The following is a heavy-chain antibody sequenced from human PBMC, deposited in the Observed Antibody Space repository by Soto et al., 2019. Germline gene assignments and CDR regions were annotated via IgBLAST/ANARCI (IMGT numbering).Heavy chain of an antibody. CDR3: VRDSGAKLSRS. V-gene: IGHV1-69*13. CDR2: IFPIYRTA. D-gene: IGHD3-10*01. J-gene: IGHJ4*02. CDR1: GGTFSSYR. Sequence: SVKVSGKASGGTFSSYRINWVRQAPVQGLEWVGGIFPIYRTADYAQKFQGRVTIPADDSARTSYMKLRSLKSLDTAVYYCVRDSGAKLSRSWGQGTLVTVSS.